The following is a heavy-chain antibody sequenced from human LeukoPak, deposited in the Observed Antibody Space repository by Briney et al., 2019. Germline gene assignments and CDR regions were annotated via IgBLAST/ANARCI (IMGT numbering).Heavy chain of an antibody. Sequence: GGSLRLSCAASGFTFSSYSMNWVRQAPGKGLEWVSSISSSSSYIYYADSVKGRFTISRDNAKNSLYLQMNSLRAEDTAVYYCARDRSGIVVVPAAIGATYYYGTDVWGQGTTVTVSS. CDR1: GFTFSSYS. CDR3: ARDRSGIVVVPAAIGATYYYGTDV. CDR2: ISSSSSYI. J-gene: IGHJ6*02. D-gene: IGHD2-2*02. V-gene: IGHV3-21*01.